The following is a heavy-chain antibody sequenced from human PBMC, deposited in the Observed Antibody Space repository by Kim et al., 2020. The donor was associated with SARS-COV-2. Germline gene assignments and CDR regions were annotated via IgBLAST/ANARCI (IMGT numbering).Heavy chain of an antibody. CDR2: IIPIFGTA. V-gene: IGHV1-69*13. CDR1: GGTFSSYA. D-gene: IGHD2-15*01. J-gene: IGHJ6*02. CDR3: ARGNSVVVVAANHPYYYYGLDD. Sequence: SVKVSCKASGGTFSSYAISWVRQAPGQGLEWMGGIIPIFGTANYAQKFQGRVTITADESTSTAYMELSSLRSEDTAVYYCARGNSVVVVAANHPYYYYGLDDWGQGTTVTVSS.